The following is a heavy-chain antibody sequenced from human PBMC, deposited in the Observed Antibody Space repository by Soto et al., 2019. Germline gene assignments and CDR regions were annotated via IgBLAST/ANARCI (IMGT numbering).Heavy chain of an antibody. Sequence: SSETLSLTCTVSGGSVSGVDYFWSWIRQSPGKGLEWIGYIYYTGITHLNPSLKSRLTMAVDTSKNEFSLKLTSVSAADTAVYFCAREERKGIISWFDPWGQGTPVTVSS. J-gene: IGHJ5*02. CDR1: GGSVSGVDYF. D-gene: IGHD2-21*01. CDR2: IYYTGIT. V-gene: IGHV4-30-4*01. CDR3: AREERKGIISWFDP.